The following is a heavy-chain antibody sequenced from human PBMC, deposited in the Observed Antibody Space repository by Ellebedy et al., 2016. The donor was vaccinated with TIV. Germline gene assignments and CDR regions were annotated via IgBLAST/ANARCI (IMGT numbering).Heavy chain of an antibody. CDR3: SSGGHLDF. CDR2: INEDGSEE. V-gene: IGHV3-7*01. J-gene: IGHJ4*02. CDR1: RLTLSRFW. D-gene: IGHD1-26*01. Sequence: PGGSLRLSCAVSRLTLSRFWMSWVRQVPGKGLEWVANINEDGSEENYVDSVKGRLTISRDNAKESLYLQMSGLRAEDTAVYYCSSGGHLDFWGQGTLVTVSS.